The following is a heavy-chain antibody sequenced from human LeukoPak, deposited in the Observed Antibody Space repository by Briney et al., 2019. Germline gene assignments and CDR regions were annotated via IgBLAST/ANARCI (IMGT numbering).Heavy chain of an antibody. CDR3: AKGDCSSGSCYFDY. V-gene: IGHV3-23*01. CDR1: VFTLCNHH. CDR2: LSDTGDST. Sequence: PGGSVRLSCAASVFTLCNHHMYWVRQARGRGLEWVSSLSDTGDSTHYADSVKGRFTISRDSARSAPYLQMNSLRAEDTAVYYCAKGDCSSGSCYFDYWGQGSQVTVSS. D-gene: IGHD2-15*01. J-gene: IGHJ4*02.